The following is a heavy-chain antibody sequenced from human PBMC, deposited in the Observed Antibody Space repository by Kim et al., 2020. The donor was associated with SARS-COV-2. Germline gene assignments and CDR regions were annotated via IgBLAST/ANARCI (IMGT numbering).Heavy chain of an antibody. CDR1: GFTFSSYA. CDR3: ARESRTTVVTPLVY. V-gene: IGHV3-30*04. J-gene: IGHJ4*02. D-gene: IGHD4-17*01. CDR2: ISYDGSNK. Sequence: GRSLRLSCAASGFTFSSYAMHWVRQAPGKGLEWVAVISYDGSNKYYADSVKGRFTISRDNSKNTLYLQMNSLRAEDTAVYYCARESRTTVVTPLVYWGQG.